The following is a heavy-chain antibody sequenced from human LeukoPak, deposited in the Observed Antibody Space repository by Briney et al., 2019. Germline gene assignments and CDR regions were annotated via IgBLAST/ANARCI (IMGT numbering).Heavy chain of an antibody. CDR3: ARGDYYDSSGYSPLDY. CDR2: IKQDGSEK. J-gene: IGHJ4*02. CDR1: GFTFSSYG. Sequence: GGSLRLSCAASGFTFSSYGMHWVRQAPGKGLEWVANIKQDGSEKYYVDSVKGRFTISRDNAKNSLYLQMNSLRAEDTAVYYCARGDYYDSSGYSPLDYWGQGTLVTVSS. V-gene: IGHV3-7*01. D-gene: IGHD3-22*01.